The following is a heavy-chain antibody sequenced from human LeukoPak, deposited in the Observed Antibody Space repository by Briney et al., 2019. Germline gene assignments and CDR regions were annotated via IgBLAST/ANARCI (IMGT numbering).Heavy chain of an antibody. CDR2: IYYSGST. J-gene: IGHJ6*03. V-gene: IGHV4-59*01. CDR3: ARTPRPLAAAPNYYYYYMDV. Sequence: SETLSLTCTVSVGSLSSYYWGWIRQPPARGREGIGYIYYSGSTNYNPSLKSRVTISVDTSRNQFSLKLSSVTAADTAVYYCARTPRPLAAAPNYYYYYMDVWGKGTTVTVSS. CDR1: VGSLSSYY. D-gene: IGHD6-13*01.